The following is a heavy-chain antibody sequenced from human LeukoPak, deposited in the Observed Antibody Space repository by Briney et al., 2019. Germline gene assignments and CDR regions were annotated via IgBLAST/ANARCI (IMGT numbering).Heavy chain of an antibody. V-gene: IGHV3-23*01. Sequence: TGGSLRLSCSASGFTLRSYAMGWVRQAQGKGLEWVSAISDTGDKTYYADSVKGRFTISRDNSRNTLYLQMSRLRAEDTALFYCAKMTDSTPYSSGTFDSWGQGTLVTVSS. CDR3: AKMTDSTPYSSGTFDS. CDR1: GFTLRSYA. J-gene: IGHJ4*02. D-gene: IGHD3-10*01. CDR2: ISDTGDKT.